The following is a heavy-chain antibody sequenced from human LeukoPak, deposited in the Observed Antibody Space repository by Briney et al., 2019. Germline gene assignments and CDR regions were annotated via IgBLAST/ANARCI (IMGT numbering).Heavy chain of an antibody. D-gene: IGHD3-10*01. CDR2: ISYDGSNK. Sequence: GGSLRLSCAASGFTFSSYGMHWVRQAPGKGLEWVAVISYDGSNKYYADSVKGRFTISRDNSKNTLYLQMNSLRAEDTAVYYCARHGSITMVRGRLRYYYMDVWGKGTTVTISS. V-gene: IGHV3-33*05. J-gene: IGHJ6*03. CDR3: ARHGSITMVRGRLRYYYMDV. CDR1: GFTFSSYG.